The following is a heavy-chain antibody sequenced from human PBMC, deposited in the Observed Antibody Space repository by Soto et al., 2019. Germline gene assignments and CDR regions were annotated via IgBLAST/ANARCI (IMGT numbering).Heavy chain of an antibody. D-gene: IGHD6-19*01. CDR1: GDSISTPHYY. Sequence: SETLSLTCTVSGDSISTPHYYWSWIRQPPGKDLEWIGYISYSGSSYYNPSLKSRVTILVDKSKNQFSLKLSFMTAADTATYYCARSFGWYAVDSWGQGILVTVSS. J-gene: IGHJ4*02. V-gene: IGHV4-30-4*01. CDR3: ARSFGWYAVDS. CDR2: ISYSGSS.